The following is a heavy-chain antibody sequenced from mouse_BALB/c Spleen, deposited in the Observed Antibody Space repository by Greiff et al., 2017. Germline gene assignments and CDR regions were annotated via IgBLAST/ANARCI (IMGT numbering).Heavy chain of an antibody. Sequence: VQLQQSGPELVKPGASVKISCKASGYAFSSSWMNWVKQRPGQGLEWIGRIYPGDGDTNYNGKFKGKATLTADKSSSTAYMQLSSLTSVDSAVYFCARAYYRYDWGAMDYWGQGTSVTVSS. J-gene: IGHJ4*01. V-gene: IGHV1-82*01. CDR1: GYAFSSSW. CDR3: ARAYYRYDWGAMDY. CDR2: IYPGDGDT. D-gene: IGHD2-14*01.